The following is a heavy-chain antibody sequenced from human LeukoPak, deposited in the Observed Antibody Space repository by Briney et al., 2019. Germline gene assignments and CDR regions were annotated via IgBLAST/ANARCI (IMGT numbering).Heavy chain of an antibody. CDR2: IYYSGST. CDR3: ARLGIAAGDY. D-gene: IGHD6-13*01. J-gene: IGHJ4*02. CDR1: GGSISSSSYY. V-gene: IGHV4-39*01. Sequence: SETLSLTCTVSGGSISSSSYYWGWIRQPPGKGLEWIVSIYYSGSTYYNPSLKSRVTISVDTSKNQFSLKLSSVTAADTAVYYCARLGIAAGDYWGQGTLVTVSS.